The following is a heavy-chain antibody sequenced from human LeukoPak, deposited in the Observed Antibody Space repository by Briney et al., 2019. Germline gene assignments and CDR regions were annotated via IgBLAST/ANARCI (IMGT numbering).Heavy chain of an antibody. Sequence: SETLSLTCAVYGGSFSGYYWSWIRQPPGKGLEWIGEINHSGSTNYNPSLKSRVTISVDRSKNQFSLKLSSVTAADTAVYHCGVGHCGCFGELLFEVTPLDYWGQGTLVTVSS. CDR1: GGSFSGYY. CDR3: GVGHCGCFGELLFEVTPLDY. CDR2: INHSGST. V-gene: IGHV4-34*03. J-gene: IGHJ4*02. D-gene: IGHD3-10*01.